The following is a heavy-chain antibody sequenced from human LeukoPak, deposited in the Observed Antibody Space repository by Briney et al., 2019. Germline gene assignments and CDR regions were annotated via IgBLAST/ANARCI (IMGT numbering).Heavy chain of an antibody. J-gene: IGHJ4*02. CDR1: GFTFSSYA. Sequence: PGGSLRLSCAASGFTFSSYAMSWVRQAPGKGLEWVSAISGSGSSTYYADSAKGRFTISRDNSKNTLYLQMNSLRAEDTAVYYCAKDQEYRSGWYYFDYWGQGTLVTVSS. CDR2: ISGSGSST. V-gene: IGHV3-23*01. D-gene: IGHD6-19*01. CDR3: AKDQEYRSGWYYFDY.